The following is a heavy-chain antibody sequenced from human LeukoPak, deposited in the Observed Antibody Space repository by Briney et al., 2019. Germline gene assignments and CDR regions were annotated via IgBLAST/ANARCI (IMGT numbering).Heavy chain of an antibody. Sequence: PSETLSLTCAVSGYSISSGYYWGWIRQPPGKGLEWIGSIYRSGSTYDNPSLKSRVTISVDTSKNQFSLKLSAVTAADTAVYYCARSPERWLQLLIDYWGQGTLVTVSS. J-gene: IGHJ4*02. CDR2: IYRSGST. V-gene: IGHV4-38-2*01. CDR1: GYSISSGYY. D-gene: IGHD5-24*01. CDR3: ARSPERWLQLLIDY.